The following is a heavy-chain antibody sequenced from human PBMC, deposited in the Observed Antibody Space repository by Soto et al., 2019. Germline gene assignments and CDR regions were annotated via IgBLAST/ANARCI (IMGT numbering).Heavy chain of an antibody. J-gene: IGHJ4*02. V-gene: IGHV1-18*01. CDR2: ISAYNGNT. D-gene: IGHD3-22*01. CDR3: ARSLYYYDSSCYFWDDY. Sequence: QVQLVQSGAEVKKPGASVKVSCKASGYTFTSYGISWVRQAPGQGLEWMGWISAYNGNTHYAQKLQGRLTMTTDTSTSTAYMELRSLRSDDTAVYYCARSLYYYDSSCYFWDDYWGQGTLVTVSS. CDR1: GYTFTSYG.